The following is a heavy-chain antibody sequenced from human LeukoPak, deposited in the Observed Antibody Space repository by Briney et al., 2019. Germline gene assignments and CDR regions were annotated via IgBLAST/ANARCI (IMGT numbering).Heavy chain of an antibody. Sequence: GGSLRLSCAGFGFTFSSYAVSWLRQGPGKGLEWVSAISGSGSSTYYAVSVKGRFTISRDNSKNTLYLQMNSLRAEDTAVYYCARSGANYYYSYMDVWGKGTTVTVSS. CDR2: ISGSGSST. V-gene: IGHV3-23*01. D-gene: IGHD7-27*01. J-gene: IGHJ6*03. CDR3: ARSGANYYYSYMDV. CDR1: GFTFSSYA.